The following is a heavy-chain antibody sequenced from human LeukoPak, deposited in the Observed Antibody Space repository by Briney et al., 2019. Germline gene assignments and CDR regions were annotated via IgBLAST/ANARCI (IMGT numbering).Heavy chain of an antibody. Sequence: ASVKVSCKASGGTFSSYAISWVRQAPGQGLEWMGRIIPILGIANYAQKFQGRVTITADKSTSTAYMELSSLRSEDTAVYYCATGSGYDSDRRAEFGYWGQGTLVTVSS. V-gene: IGHV1-69*04. CDR2: IIPILGIA. D-gene: IGHD5-12*01. J-gene: IGHJ4*02. CDR1: GGTFSSYA. CDR3: ATGSGYDSDRRAEFGY.